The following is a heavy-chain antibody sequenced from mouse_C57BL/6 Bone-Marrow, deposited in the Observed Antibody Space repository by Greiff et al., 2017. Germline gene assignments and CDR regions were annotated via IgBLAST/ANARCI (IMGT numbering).Heavy chain of an antibody. CDR2: INPNYGTT. CDR1: GYSFTDYN. D-gene: IGHD3-3*01. Sequence: LVKPGASVKISCKASGYSFTDYNMNWVKQSNGKSLEWIGVINPNYGTTSYNQTFKGKATLTVDQSSSTAYMQRNSLTSEDSAVYYCAIGTRRAWFAYWGQGTLVSVSA. V-gene: IGHV1-39*01. J-gene: IGHJ3*01. CDR3: AIGTRRAWFAY.